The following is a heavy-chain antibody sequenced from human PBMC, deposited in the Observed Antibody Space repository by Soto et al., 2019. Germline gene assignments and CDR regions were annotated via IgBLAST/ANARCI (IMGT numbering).Heavy chain of an antibody. V-gene: IGHV3-11*06. CDR1: GFIFSDYY. J-gene: IGHJ6*02. Sequence: QVLLVEAGGGLVKAGGSLRLSCAASGFIFSDYYMSWVRQTTGKGREWGLYISTRSTYTNYAGSVKGRFTIFRDNTKNSLYLQMDSLRVEDTAVYYCARDLAWKRGKVGRYYYGMDVWGQGTTFTVSS. CDR3: ARDLAWKRGKVGRYYYGMDV. CDR2: ISTRSTYT. D-gene: IGHD1-1*01.